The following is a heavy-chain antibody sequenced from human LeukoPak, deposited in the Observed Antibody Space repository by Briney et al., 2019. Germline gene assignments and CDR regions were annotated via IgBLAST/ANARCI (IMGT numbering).Heavy chain of an antibody. Sequence: PSETLSLTCTVSGGSISSYYWSWIRQPAGKGLEWIGRIYTSGSTNYNPSLKSRVTMSVDTSKNQFSLKLSSVTAADTAVYYCARVVFGVVISPIWGPHPIDAFDIWGQGTMVTVSS. V-gene: IGHV4-4*07. CDR1: GGSISSYY. CDR3: ARVVFGVVISPIWGPHPIDAFDI. D-gene: IGHD3-3*01. CDR2: IYTSGST. J-gene: IGHJ3*02.